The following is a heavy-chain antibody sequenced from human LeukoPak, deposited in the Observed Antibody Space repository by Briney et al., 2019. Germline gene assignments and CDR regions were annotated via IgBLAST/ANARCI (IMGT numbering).Heavy chain of an antibody. CDR2: ISSSSSSI. J-gene: IGHJ3*02. CDR1: GFTFSSYT. D-gene: IGHD6-19*01. Sequence: GGSLRLSCAASGFTFSSYTMNCVRQAPGKGWEGVSYISSSSSSIYYADSLKGRFTISRDNAKNSMYLKMNSLRDEDRAVYYCARENAVAGPRAFDIWGQGTMVIVST. CDR3: ARENAVAGPRAFDI. V-gene: IGHV3-48*02.